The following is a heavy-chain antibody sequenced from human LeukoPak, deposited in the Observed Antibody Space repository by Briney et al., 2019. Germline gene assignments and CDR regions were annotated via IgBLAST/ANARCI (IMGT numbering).Heavy chain of an antibody. Sequence: GGSLRLSCAASGFTFSNAWMSWVRQAPGKGLEWVGRTKSKTDGGTTDYAAPVKGRFTISRDDSKNTLYLQMNSLKTEDTAVYYCTTVISEDYVWGSYRLIPNFDYWGQGTLVTVSS. V-gene: IGHV3-15*01. D-gene: IGHD3-16*02. J-gene: IGHJ4*02. CDR1: GFTFSNAW. CDR2: TKSKTDGGTT. CDR3: TTVISEDYVWGSYRLIPNFDY.